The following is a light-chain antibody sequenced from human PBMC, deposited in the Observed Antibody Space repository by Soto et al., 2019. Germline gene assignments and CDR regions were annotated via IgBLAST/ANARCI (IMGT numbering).Light chain of an antibody. CDR3: QQYNSYPWT. J-gene: IGKJ1*01. CDR2: DAS. V-gene: IGKV1-5*01. Sequence: DIQMTPSPSTLSASVGDRVIITCRASQSISSWLAWYQQKPGKAPKLLIYDASSLESGVPSRFSGSGSGTEFTLTISSLQPDDFATYYCQQYNSYPWTFGQGTKVDI. CDR1: QSISSW.